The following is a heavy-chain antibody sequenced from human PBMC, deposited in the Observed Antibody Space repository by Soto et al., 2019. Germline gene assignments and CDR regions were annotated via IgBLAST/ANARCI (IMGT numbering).Heavy chain of an antibody. Sequence: GGSLRLSCAASGFTFSSYAMSWVRQAPGKGLEWVSAISGSGGSTYYADSVKGRFTISRDNSKNTLYLQMNSLRAEDTAVYYCAKDGVEWELAPYYFDYWGQGTLVTVSS. J-gene: IGHJ4*02. D-gene: IGHD1-26*01. CDR3: AKDGVEWELAPYYFDY. CDR1: GFTFSSYA. V-gene: IGHV3-23*01. CDR2: ISGSGGST.